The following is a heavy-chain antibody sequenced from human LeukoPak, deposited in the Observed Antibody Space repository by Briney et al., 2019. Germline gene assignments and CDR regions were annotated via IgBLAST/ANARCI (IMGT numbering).Heavy chain of an antibody. Sequence: SETLSLTCTVSGGSITNYYWTWIRQPPGKGLEWIGFIYGDGSTKYNPSLKSRVTMSVDTSKNQFSLKLSSVTAADTAVYYCARTHRLVGYCSGGSCYTPAYYFDYWGQGTLVTVSS. V-gene: IGHV4-59*12. CDR3: ARTHRLVGYCSGGSCYTPAYYFDY. CDR1: GGSITNYY. J-gene: IGHJ4*02. CDR2: IYGDGST. D-gene: IGHD2-15*01.